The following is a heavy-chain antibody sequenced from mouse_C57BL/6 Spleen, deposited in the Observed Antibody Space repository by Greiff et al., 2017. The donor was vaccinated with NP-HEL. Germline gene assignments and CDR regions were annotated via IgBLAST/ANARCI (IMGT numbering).Heavy chain of an antibody. CDR2: LSSGSSTI. Sequence: EVQLVESGGGLVKPGGSLKLSCAASGFTFSDYGMHWVRQAPETGLEWVAYLSSGSSTIYYADTVKGRFTISRDNAKNTLFLQMTSLRSEDTAMYYCARYFDVWGTGTTVTVSS. V-gene: IGHV5-17*01. CDR3: ARYFDV. J-gene: IGHJ1*03. CDR1: GFTFSDYG.